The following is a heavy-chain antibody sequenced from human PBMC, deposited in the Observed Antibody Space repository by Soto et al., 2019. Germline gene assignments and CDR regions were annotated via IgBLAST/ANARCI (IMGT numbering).Heavy chain of an antibody. Sequence: QVQLVESGGGVVQPGRSLRLSCAASGFTFSSYGMHWVRQAPGKGLEWVAVISHDGSNKYFADSVKGRFTISRDNSQNTLYLHMNSLRAEDTAVYCCAKHLIAVAGYLHGMDVWGQGTTVTVSS. D-gene: IGHD6-19*01. CDR3: AKHLIAVAGYLHGMDV. V-gene: IGHV3-30*18. J-gene: IGHJ6*02. CDR2: ISHDGSNK. CDR1: GFTFSSYG.